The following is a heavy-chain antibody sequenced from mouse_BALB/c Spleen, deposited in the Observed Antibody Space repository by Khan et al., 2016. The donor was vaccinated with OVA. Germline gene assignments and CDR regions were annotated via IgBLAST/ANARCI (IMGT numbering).Heavy chain of an antibody. CDR1: GFSLTDYG. Sequence: QVQLKQSGPGLVAPSQSLSITCTISGFSLTDYGIHWVRQPPGKGLEWLVVIWSDGSTTYNSALKSRLSIIKDNSKSHIFLKMNSLQTDDTAMYYCARQPYYNYDIMDYWGQGTSVTVSS. CDR2: IWSDGST. D-gene: IGHD2-12*01. J-gene: IGHJ4*01. CDR3: ARQPYYNYDIMDY. V-gene: IGHV2-6-1*01.